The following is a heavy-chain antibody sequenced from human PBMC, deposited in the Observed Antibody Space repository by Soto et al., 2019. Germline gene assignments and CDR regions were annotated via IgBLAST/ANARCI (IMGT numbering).Heavy chain of an antibody. CDR1: GYTFTSYA. D-gene: IGHD2-8*01. Sequence: ASVKVSCKASGYTFTSYAMHWVRQAPGQRLEWMGWINAGNGNTKYSQKFQGRVTITRDTSASTTYMELSSLRSEDTAVYYCARRVTGVDYWYFDLWGRGTLVTVSS. CDR3: ARRVTGVDYWYFDL. CDR2: INAGNGNT. V-gene: IGHV1-3*01. J-gene: IGHJ2*01.